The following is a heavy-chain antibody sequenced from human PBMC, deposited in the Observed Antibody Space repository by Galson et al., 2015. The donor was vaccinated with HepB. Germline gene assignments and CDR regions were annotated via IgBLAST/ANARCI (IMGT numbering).Heavy chain of an antibody. J-gene: IGHJ4*02. Sequence: SLRLSCAASGFTFSSYWMSWVRQAPGKGLEWVANIKQDGSEKYYVDSVKGRFTISRDNAKNSLYLQTNSLRAEDTAVYYCARESIAARPSLDYWGQGTLVTVSS. CDR1: GFTFSSYW. CDR2: IKQDGSEK. D-gene: IGHD6-6*01. CDR3: ARESIAARPSLDY. V-gene: IGHV3-7*01.